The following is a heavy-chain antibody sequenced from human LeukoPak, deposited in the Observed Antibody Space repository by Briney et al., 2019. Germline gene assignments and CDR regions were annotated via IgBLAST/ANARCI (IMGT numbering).Heavy chain of an antibody. D-gene: IGHD3-10*01. CDR1: GGSISSSNYY. Sequence: SETLSLTCIVSGGSISSSNYYWGWIRQPPGKGLEWIGTIYYSGSTYYNASLKSRVTISVDTSKNQFSLKLSSVTAADTAVYYCARGGYYGSGNDFRFDPWGQGTLVTVSS. CDR2: IYYSGST. V-gene: IGHV4-39*07. CDR3: ARGGYYGSGNDFRFDP. J-gene: IGHJ5*02.